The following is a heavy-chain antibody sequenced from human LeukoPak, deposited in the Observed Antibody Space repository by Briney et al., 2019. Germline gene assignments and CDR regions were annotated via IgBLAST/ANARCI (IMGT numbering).Heavy chain of an antibody. CDR2: INPNSGGT. CDR1: GYTFTGYY. Sequence: GASVKVSCKASGYTFTGYYMHWVRQAPGQGLEWMGWINPNSGGTNYAQKFQGRVTMTRDTSISTAYMELSRLGSDDTAVYYCAREHSSGYYFDAFDIWGQGTMVTVSS. V-gene: IGHV1-2*02. CDR3: AREHSSGYYFDAFDI. J-gene: IGHJ3*02. D-gene: IGHD3-22*01.